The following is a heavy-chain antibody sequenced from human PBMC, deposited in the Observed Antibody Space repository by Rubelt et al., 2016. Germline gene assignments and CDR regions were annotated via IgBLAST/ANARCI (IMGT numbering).Heavy chain of an antibody. CDR3: ASSSSGSANWFDP. Sequence: VRQAPGKGLEWVSYISTSSTTIYYADSVRGRFTISRDNAKNSLYLQMNSLRAEDTAVYYCASSSSGSANWFDPWGQGTLVTVSS. CDR2: ISTSSTTI. V-gene: IGHV3-48*01. D-gene: IGHD6-6*01. J-gene: IGHJ5*02.